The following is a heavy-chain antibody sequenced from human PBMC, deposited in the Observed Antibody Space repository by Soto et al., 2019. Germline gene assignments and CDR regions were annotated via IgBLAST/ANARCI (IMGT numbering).Heavy chain of an antibody. CDR2: IIPIFGTA. V-gene: IGHV1-69*06. J-gene: IGHJ6*02. CDR1: GGTFSSYA. D-gene: IGHD4-4*01. Sequence: QVQLVQSGAEVKKPGSSVKVSRKASGGTFSSYAISWVRQAPGQGLEWMGGIIPIFGTANYAQKFQGRVTITADKSTSTAYMELSSLRSEDTAVYYCARRGATVTTEGNYYGMDVWGQGTTVTVSS. CDR3: ARRGATVTTEGNYYGMDV.